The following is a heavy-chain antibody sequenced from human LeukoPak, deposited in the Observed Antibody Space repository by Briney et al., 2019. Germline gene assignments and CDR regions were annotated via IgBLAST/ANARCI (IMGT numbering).Heavy chain of an antibody. V-gene: IGHV3-21*06. Sequence: PGGSLRLSCAASGFTFSSYSMNWVRQASGKGLEWVSSISTSSTYIYYADSVKGRFTISRDNAKNSLYLQMNTLGDDDTAVYYCARDEPTDAEYWGQGTLVTVSS. CDR2: ISTSSTYI. CDR3: ARDEPTDAEY. CDR1: GFTFSSYS. D-gene: IGHD4-11*01. J-gene: IGHJ4*02.